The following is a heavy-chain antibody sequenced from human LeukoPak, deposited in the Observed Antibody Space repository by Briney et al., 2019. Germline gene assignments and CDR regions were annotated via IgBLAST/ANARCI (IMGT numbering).Heavy chain of an antibody. CDR3: ARDYGGTTYYYYYGMDV. D-gene: IGHD2-15*01. J-gene: IGHJ6*02. V-gene: IGHV1-18*01. Sequence: ASVTVSFTASGYTFTSYGISWVRQAPGQGLEWMGWISAYNGNTNYAQKLQGRVTMTTDTSTSTAYMELRSLRSDDAAVYYCARDYGGTTYYYYYGMDVWGQGTTVTVSS. CDR1: GYTFTSYG. CDR2: ISAYNGNT.